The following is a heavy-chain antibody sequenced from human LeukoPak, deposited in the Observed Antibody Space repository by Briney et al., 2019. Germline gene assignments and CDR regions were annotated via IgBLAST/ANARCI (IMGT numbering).Heavy chain of an antibody. Sequence: SETLSLTGNVSGGSLNNSYWSWIRQPPGKGLEWLGSIYYAGRTNYNPSLKSRVTVSVDTSKNQFSLKLTSVTAADTAVYYCARAWGFVDYWGQGTLVTVSS. J-gene: IGHJ4*02. CDR3: ARAWGFVDY. D-gene: IGHD7-27*01. CDR2: IYYAGRT. CDR1: GGSLNNSY. V-gene: IGHV4-59*01.